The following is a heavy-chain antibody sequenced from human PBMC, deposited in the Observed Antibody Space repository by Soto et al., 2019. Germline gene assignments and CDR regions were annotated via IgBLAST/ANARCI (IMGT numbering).Heavy chain of an antibody. V-gene: IGHV1-69*02. J-gene: IGHJ3*01. Sequence: QVQLVQSGAEVKKPGSSVKVSCKASGGTISSYTISWVRQAPGQGLEWMGRIIPILGIAHYAQKFHGRVTITADKSTSTAYMELSSLRSEDTAVYYCASAGTLLYDSSGYYPMDAFDVWGQGTMVTVSS. CDR2: IIPILGIA. D-gene: IGHD3-22*01. CDR3: ASAGTLLYDSSGYYPMDAFDV. CDR1: GGTISSYT.